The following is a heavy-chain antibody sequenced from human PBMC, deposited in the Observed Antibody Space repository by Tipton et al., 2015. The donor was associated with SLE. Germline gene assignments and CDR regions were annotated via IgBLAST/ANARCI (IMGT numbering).Heavy chain of an antibody. D-gene: IGHD5-24*01. V-gene: IGHV4-39*07. Sequence: TLSLTCTVSNGSITSLYDYWGWVRQPPGKGLEWIGSIYYSGSTFNNPSLKSRVTISAVTSKNQFSLRVSSVTAADTAVYYCARRGYKTWYFDLWGRGALVTVSS. CDR2: IYYSGST. CDR1: NGSITSLYDY. CDR3: ARRGYKTWYFDL. J-gene: IGHJ2*01.